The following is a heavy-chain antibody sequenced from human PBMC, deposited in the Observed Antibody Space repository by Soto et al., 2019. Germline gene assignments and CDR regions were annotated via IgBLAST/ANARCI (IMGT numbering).Heavy chain of an antibody. V-gene: IGHV3-23*01. CDR3: AVRKTGSFFDY. Sequence: VGSLRLSCAASGFTFSTYAMSWVRQAPGKGLEWVSAISGSGGSTYYTDSVKGRFTISRDNSKNTLYLQMNSLRAEDTAVYYCAVRKTGSFFDYWGQGTLVTVSS. D-gene: IGHD1-26*01. CDR1: GFTFSTYA. J-gene: IGHJ4*02. CDR2: ISGSGGST.